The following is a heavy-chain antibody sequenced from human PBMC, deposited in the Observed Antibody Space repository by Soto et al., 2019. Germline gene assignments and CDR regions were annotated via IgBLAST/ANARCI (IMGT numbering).Heavy chain of an antibody. CDR2: IYHSGRT. J-gene: IGHJ5*02. CDR3: ARDSDYYPLIP. D-gene: IGHD3-22*01. Sequence: SETLCLTCAVSGGSISTGDYSWSWIRQPPGKGLEWIGYIYHSGRTYYNPSLKSRVTISVDRSTNQFSLKLSSVTAADTAVYYCARDSDYYPLIPCGQGTLVIVSS. CDR1: GGSISTGDYS. V-gene: IGHV4-30-2*01.